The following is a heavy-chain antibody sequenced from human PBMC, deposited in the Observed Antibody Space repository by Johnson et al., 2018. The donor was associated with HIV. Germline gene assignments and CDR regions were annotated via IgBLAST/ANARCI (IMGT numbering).Heavy chain of an antibody. CDR1: GFTFSSYA. D-gene: IGHD3-16*01. CDR2: ISYDGSNK. J-gene: IGHJ3*02. V-gene: IGHV3-30*04. Sequence: QVQLVESGGGVVQPGRSLRLSCAASGFTFSSYAMHWVHQAPGKGLEWVAVISYDGSNKYYADSVKGRFTISRDNSKNTLYLQMNSLRAEDTAVYYCAKGLAAVFAFDIWGQGTMVTVSS. CDR3: AKGLAAVFAFDI.